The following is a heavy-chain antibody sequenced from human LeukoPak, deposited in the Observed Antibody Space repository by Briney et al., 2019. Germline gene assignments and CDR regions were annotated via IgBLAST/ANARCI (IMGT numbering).Heavy chain of an antibody. CDR2: IYTSGST. Sequence: SETLSLTCTVSGGSISSGSYYWSWIRQPAGKGLEWIGRIYTSGSTSYNPSLKSRVTISVDTSKNQFSLKLSSVTAADTAVYYCARDRLEYCSSTSCYGGGNYMDVWGKGTTVTISS. V-gene: IGHV4-61*02. D-gene: IGHD2-2*01. CDR1: GGSISSGSYY. J-gene: IGHJ6*03. CDR3: ARDRLEYCSSTSCYGGGNYMDV.